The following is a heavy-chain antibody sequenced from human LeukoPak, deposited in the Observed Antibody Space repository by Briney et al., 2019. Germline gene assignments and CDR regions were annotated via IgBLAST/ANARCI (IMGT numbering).Heavy chain of an antibody. J-gene: IGHJ6*02. V-gene: IGHV3-33*01. CDR1: GFTFSSYG. CDR2: IWYDGSNK. Sequence: PGRSLRLSCAASGFTFSSYGMHWVRQAPGKRLEWVAVIWYDGSNKYYADSVKGRFTISRDNSKNTLYVQMNSLRAEDTAVYYCARGVGSSGWYLSPWGMDVWGQGTTVTVSS. CDR3: ARGVGSSGWYLSPWGMDV. D-gene: IGHD6-19*01.